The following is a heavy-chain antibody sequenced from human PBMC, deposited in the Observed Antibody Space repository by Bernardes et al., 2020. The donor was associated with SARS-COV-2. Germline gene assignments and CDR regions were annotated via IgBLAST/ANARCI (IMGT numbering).Heavy chain of an antibody. CDR1: GFPFDDFA. CDR2: ISWNSGSI. CDR3: AKDYETGELGIAVEGYCGH. D-gene: IGHD6-19*01. V-gene: IGHV3-9*01. Sequence: GGSLRLSCAASGFPFDDFAMHWVRQAPGMGLEWVSGISWNSGSIGYAASVKGRFTISRDNAKNSLYLQMNSLRPDDTALYYCAKDYETGELGIAVEGYCGHWGQGTLVTV. J-gene: IGHJ4*02.